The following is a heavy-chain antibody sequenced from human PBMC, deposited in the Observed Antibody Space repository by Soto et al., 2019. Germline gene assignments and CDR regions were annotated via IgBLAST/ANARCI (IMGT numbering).Heavy chain of an antibody. Sequence: ASVKVSCKASGYTFTSYGISWVRQAPGQGLEWMGWISAYNGNTNYAQKLQGRVTMTTDTSTSTAYMELRSLRSDDTAVYYCVATYRRYYFDYWGQGTLVTVSS. CDR2: ISAYNGNT. CDR3: VATYRRYYFDY. CDR1: GYTFTSYG. D-gene: IGHD1-26*01. V-gene: IGHV1-18*01. J-gene: IGHJ4*02.